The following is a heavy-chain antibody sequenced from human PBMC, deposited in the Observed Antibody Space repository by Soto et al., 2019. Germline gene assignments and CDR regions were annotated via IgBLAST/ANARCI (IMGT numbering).Heavy chain of an antibody. Sequence: SETLSLTCTVSGGSISSGGYYWSWIRQHPGKGLEWIGYIYYSGSTYYNPSLKSRVTISVDTSKNQFSLKLSSVTAEDTAVYYCARDPFRQFDYWGQGKMLTVS. V-gene: IGHV4-31*03. J-gene: IGHJ4*02. CDR1: GGSISSGGYY. CDR2: IYYSGST. CDR3: ARDPFRQFDY.